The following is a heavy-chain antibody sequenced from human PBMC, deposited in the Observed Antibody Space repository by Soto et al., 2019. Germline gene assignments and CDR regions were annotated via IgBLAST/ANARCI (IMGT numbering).Heavy chain of an antibody. CDR1: GYSFTSYW. J-gene: IGHJ4*02. Sequence: GESLKISCKGSGYSFTSYWIGWVRQVPGKGLEWMGIIYPGDSDTRYSPSFQGQVTISADKSISTAYLQWSSLKASDTAMYYCARSINILMEQYYFDYWGQGTLVTVSS. CDR2: IYPGDSDT. D-gene: IGHD2-8*01. V-gene: IGHV5-51*01. CDR3: ARSINILMEQYYFDY.